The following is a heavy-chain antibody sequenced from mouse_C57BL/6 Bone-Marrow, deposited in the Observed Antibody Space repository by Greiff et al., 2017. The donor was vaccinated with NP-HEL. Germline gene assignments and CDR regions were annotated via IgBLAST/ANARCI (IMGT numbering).Heavy chain of an antibody. CDR2: ISSGGSYT. V-gene: IGHV5-6*02. J-gene: IGHJ3*01. CDR3: ARRLWFAY. Sequence: EVNVVESGGDLVKPGGSLKLSCAASGFTFSSYGMSWVRQTPDKRLEWVATISSGGSYTYYPDSVKGRFTISRDNAKNTLYLQMSSLKSEDTAMYYCARRLWFAYWGQGTLVTVSA. CDR1: GFTFSSYG.